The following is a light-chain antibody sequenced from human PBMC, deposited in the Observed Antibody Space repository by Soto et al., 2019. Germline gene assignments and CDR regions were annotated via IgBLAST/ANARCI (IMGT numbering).Light chain of an antibody. CDR2: NPN. V-gene: IGLV8-61*01. Sequence: QTVVTQEPSFSVSPGGTVTLTCGLTSGSVSTTYYPSWYQQTPGQAPRTLIYNPNTRSSGVPDRFSGSILGNKAALTITGAQADDESEYYCALYMGRGISVFGGGTQLTVL. CDR3: ALYMGRGISV. J-gene: IGLJ2*01. CDR1: SGSVSTTYY.